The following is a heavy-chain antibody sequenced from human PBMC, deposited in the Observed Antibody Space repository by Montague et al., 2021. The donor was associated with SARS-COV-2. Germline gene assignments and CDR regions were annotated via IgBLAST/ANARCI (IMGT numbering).Heavy chain of an antibody. CDR1: GGSISSGGYY. CDR2: IYYSGST. V-gene: IGHV4-31*03. Sequence: TRSLTCTVSGGSISSGGYYWSWIRQHPGKGLEWIGYIYYSGSTYYNPSLKSRVTISVDTSKNQFSLKLSSVTAADTAVYYCARARITMIVVLNAFDIWGQGTMVTVSS. J-gene: IGHJ3*02. D-gene: IGHD3-22*01. CDR3: ARARITMIVVLNAFDI.